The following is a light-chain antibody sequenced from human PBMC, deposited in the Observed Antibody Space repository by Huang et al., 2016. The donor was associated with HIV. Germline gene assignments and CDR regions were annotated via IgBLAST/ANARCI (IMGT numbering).Light chain of an antibody. CDR2: DAS. Sequence: EIVLTQSPATLSLSPGVRATLSCRASRSVRSYLAWYQQKPGQAPSLLIYDASNKATGIPARFSGSGSGTDFTLTISSLEPEDFAVYYCQQRSNWPKITFGPGTKVDIK. CDR1: RSVRSY. J-gene: IGKJ3*01. V-gene: IGKV3-11*01. CDR3: QQRSNWPKIT.